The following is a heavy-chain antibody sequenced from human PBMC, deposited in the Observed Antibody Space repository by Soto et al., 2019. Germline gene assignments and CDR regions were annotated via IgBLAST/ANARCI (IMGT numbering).Heavy chain of an antibody. CDR1: GYTFTVYY. V-gene: IGHV1-46*01. D-gene: IGHD3-9*01. CDR2: INPNGGST. J-gene: IGHJ4*02. CDR3: AREYYDILTGYRDAYYFDY. Sequence: ASVKVSCKASGYTFTVYYIHWVRQAPGQGLEWMGIINPNGGSTTYAQRFQGRVTMTRDTSASAVYMELSSLRSEDTAVYYCAREYYDILTGYRDAYYFDYWGQGTLVTVSS.